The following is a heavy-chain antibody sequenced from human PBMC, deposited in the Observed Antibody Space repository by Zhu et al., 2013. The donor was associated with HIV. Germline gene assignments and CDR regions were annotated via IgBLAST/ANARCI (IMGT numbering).Heavy chain of an antibody. V-gene: IGHV1-46*01. D-gene: IGHD6-19*01. Sequence: QVQLVQSGAEVKKPGASVKVSCKASGYTFTSYYMHWVRQAPGQGLEWMGIINPSGGSTSYAQKFQGRVTMTRDTSTSTVYMELSGLKSEDSAVYYCARGLGIAMPGQGSWYYFDSWGQGTLVTVRS. CDR3: ARGLGIAMPGQGSWYYFDS. CDR2: INPSGGST. CDR1: GYTFTSYY. J-gene: IGHJ4*02.